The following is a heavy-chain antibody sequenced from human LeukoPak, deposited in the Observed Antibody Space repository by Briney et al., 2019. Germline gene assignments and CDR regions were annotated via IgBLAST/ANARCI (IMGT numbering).Heavy chain of an antibody. CDR2: INHSGST. V-gene: IGHV4-34*01. D-gene: IGHD2-15*01. CDR1: GGSFSGYY. Sequence: SETLSLTCAVYGGSFSGYYWSWIRQPPGKGLEWIGEINHSGSTNYNPSLKSRVTISVDTSKNQFSLKLSSVTAADTAVYYCARGSQHRVRYCSGGSCYTTLFDYWGQGTLVTVSS. CDR3: ARGSQHRVRYCSGGSCYTTLFDY. J-gene: IGHJ4*02.